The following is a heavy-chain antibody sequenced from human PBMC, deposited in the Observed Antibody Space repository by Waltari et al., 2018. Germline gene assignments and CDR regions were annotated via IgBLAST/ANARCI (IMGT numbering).Heavy chain of an antibody. V-gene: IGHV4-39*07. CDR1: GGSISSSSYY. CDR2: IYYSGST. D-gene: IGHD4-17*01. Sequence: QLQLQESGPGLVKPSETLSLTCTVSGGSISSSSYYWGWIRQPPGKGLEWIGSIYYSGSTYYNPSLKSRVTISVDTSKNQFSLKLSSVTAADTAVYYCARDVDGEGENWFDPWGQGTLVTVSS. CDR3: ARDVDGEGENWFDP. J-gene: IGHJ5*02.